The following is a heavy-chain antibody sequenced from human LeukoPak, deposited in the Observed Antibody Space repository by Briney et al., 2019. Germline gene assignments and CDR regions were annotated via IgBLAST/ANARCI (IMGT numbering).Heavy chain of an antibody. CDR2: INGGGSST. V-gene: IGHV3-74*01. D-gene: IGHD1-1*01. J-gene: IGHJ4*02. Sequence: GGSLRLSCAASGFTLSSYWTHWVRQAPGKGLLWVSRINGGGSSTSYADSVKGRFTISRDNARDTLYLQMNTLRAEDTAVYYCARDGTRGNFDFRGQGTLVTVSS. CDR1: GFTLSSYW. CDR3: ARDGTRGNFDF.